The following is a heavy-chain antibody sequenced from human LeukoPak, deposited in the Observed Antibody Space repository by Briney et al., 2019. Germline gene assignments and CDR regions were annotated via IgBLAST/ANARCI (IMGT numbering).Heavy chain of an antibody. V-gene: IGHV1-2*02. CDR2: INPNSGRT. Sequence: GASVKVSCKASGYTFTAYYIHWVRQAPGQGLEWMGWINPNSGRTNYPPKFQGRVTLTTDTSISTAYMELSSLISGDTALYYCARDSSDVLTGYYHFWGQGTLVTVSS. D-gene: IGHD3-9*01. CDR1: GYTFTAYY. J-gene: IGHJ4*02. CDR3: ARDSSDVLTGYYHF.